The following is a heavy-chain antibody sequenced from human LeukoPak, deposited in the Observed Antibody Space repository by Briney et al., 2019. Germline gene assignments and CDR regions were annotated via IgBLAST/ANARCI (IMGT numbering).Heavy chain of an antibody. CDR3: ARMKGGELFPSGY. V-gene: IGHV4-38-2*01. CDR2: IYHSGST. Sequence: SETLSLTCAVSGYSISSGYYWGWIRQPPGKGLEWIGSIYHSGSTYYNPSLKSRVTISVDTSKNQFSLKLSSVTAADTAVYYCARMKGGELFPSGYWGQGTLVTVSS. D-gene: IGHD3-16*01. CDR1: GYSISSGYY. J-gene: IGHJ4*02.